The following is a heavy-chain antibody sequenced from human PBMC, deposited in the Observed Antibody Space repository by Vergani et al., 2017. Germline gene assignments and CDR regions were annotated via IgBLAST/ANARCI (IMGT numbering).Heavy chain of an antibody. J-gene: IGHJ3*02. CDR3: ARDHRDYNNYPGTFDI. Sequence: QVQLVESGGGLVKPGGSLRLSCAASGFSFSDYYMTWIRQAPGKGLEWVSYISNSGNTIEYADSVKGRFSISRDNAKSSLFLQMDSLRAEDTAVYYCARDHRDYNNYPGTFDIWGQGSMVTDSS. D-gene: IGHD5-24*01. CDR1: GFSFSDYY. CDR2: ISNSGNTI. V-gene: IGHV3-11*01.